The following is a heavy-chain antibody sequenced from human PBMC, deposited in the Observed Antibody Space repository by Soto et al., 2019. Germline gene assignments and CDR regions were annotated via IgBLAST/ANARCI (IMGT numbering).Heavy chain of an antibody. V-gene: IGHV3-21*01. CDR3: VRDYYDTSGYPNTFDM. J-gene: IGHJ3*02. Sequence: PGGSLRLSCAASGFTLSRHTMNWVRQAPGKGLEWVSFIESRTSDIYYADSVKGRFTISRDNAKNSLYLDLTRLRAEDTAVYFCVRDYYDTSGYPNTFDMWGQGTMVTVSS. CDR1: GFTLSRHT. CDR2: IESRTSDI. D-gene: IGHD3-22*01.